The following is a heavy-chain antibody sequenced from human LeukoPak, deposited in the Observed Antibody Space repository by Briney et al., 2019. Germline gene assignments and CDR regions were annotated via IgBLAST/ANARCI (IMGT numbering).Heavy chain of an antibody. V-gene: IGHV1-24*01. CDR1: GYTLTELS. J-gene: IGHJ6*02. CDR2: FDPEDGET. D-gene: IGHD1-26*01. Sequence: ASVKVSCKVSGYTLTELSMHWVRQAPGKGLEWMGGFDPEDGETIYAQKFQGRVTMTEDTSTDTAYMELSSLRSEDTAVYYCASLVGAPKDYYYGMDVWGQGTTVTVSS. CDR3: ASLVGAPKDYYYGMDV.